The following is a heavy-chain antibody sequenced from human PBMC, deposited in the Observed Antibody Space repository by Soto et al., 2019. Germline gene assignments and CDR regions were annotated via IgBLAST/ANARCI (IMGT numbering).Heavy chain of an antibody. J-gene: IGHJ4*02. CDR3: ARETPTPYFDY. D-gene: IGHD1-1*01. V-gene: IGHV4-34*01. CDR1: GGSFSGYY. CDR2: INHSGST. Sequence: SETLSLTCAVYGGSFSGYYWSWIRQPPGKGLEWIGEINHSGSTNYNPSLKSRVTISVDTSKNQFSRKLSYVTAADTAVYYCARETPTPYFDYWGQGTLVTVSS.